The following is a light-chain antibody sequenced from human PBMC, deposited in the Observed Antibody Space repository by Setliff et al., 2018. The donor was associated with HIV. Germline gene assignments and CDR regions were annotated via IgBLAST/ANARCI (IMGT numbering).Light chain of an antibody. Sequence: QSALAQPPSVSGSPGQSVTISCTGTSSDVGTYDYVSWYQQHPGKAPKLMIYDVSQRPSGVPDRFSGSKSGNTASLPISGLQAVDEADYCCCAYAGSYTSLYVFGTGTKVTVL. V-gene: IGLV2-11*01. CDR3: CAYAGSYTSLYV. J-gene: IGLJ1*01. CDR1: SSDVGTYDY. CDR2: DVS.